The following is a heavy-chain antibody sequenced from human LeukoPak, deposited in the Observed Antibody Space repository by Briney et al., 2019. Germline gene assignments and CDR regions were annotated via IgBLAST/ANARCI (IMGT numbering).Heavy chain of an antibody. CDR2: IKSKTDGGTT. CDR1: GFTFSNAW. CDR3: TTGQYSTYYDFWSGYHTFDY. Sequence: KTGGSQRLSCAASGFTFSNAWMSWVRQAPGKGLEWVGRIKSKTDGGTTDYAAPVKGRFTISRDDSKNTLYLQMNSLKTEDTAVYYCTTGQYSTYYDFWSGYHTFDYWGQGTLVTVSS. V-gene: IGHV3-15*01. D-gene: IGHD3-3*01. J-gene: IGHJ4*02.